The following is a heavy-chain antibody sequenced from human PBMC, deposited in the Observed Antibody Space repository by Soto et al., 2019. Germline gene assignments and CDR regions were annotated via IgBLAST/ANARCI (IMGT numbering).Heavy chain of an antibody. CDR2: ISASNGKT. J-gene: IGHJ4*02. Sequence: GASVKVSCKASGYTFTSYGISWVRPAPGQGLEWMGWISASNGKTHYAQNLQGKVTMTTDTSTTTPSMDLRSLRPNTPAVYYCGRTLPPIDYWGQGTRVTVS. V-gene: IGHV1-18*01. CDR1: GYTFTSYG. CDR3: GRTLPPIDY. D-gene: IGHD3-16*01.